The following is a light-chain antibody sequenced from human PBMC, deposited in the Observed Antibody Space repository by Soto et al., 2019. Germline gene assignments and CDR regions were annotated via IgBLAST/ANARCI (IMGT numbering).Light chain of an antibody. CDR2: GAS. CDR1: QSVSSIS. Sequence: EIVLTQSPGTLSLSPGERATLCCRASQSVSSISLVWYQQKPGQAPRLLISGASSRATGIPDRFSGSGSGTDLTLTICRLESEDFAVYYCQQFGISPPWTFGQGHQVEIK. J-gene: IGKJ1*01. V-gene: IGKV3-20*01. CDR3: QQFGISPPWT.